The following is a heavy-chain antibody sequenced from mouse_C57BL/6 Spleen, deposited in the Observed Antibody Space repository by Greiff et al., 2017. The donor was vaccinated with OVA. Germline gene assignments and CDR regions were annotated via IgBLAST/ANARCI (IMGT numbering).Heavy chain of an antibody. D-gene: IGHD1-1*01. J-gene: IGHJ2*01. Sequence: EVKLMESGGGLVQPGGSMKLSCVASGFTFSNYWMNWVRQSPEKGLEWVAQIRLKSDNYATHYAESVKGRFTISRDDSKSSVYLQMNNLRAEDTGIYYCTGSDYGSSYEGLDYWGQGTTLTVSS. CDR1: GFTFSNYW. CDR3: TGSDYGSSYEGLDY. V-gene: IGHV6-3*01. CDR2: IRLKSDNYAT.